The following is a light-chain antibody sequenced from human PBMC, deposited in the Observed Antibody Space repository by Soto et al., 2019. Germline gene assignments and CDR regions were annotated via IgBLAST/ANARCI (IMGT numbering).Light chain of an antibody. CDR1: SSDVGNYNF. J-gene: IGLJ3*02. V-gene: IGLV2-23*02. Sequence: QSVLTQPASVSGSPGQSITISCTGTSSDVGNYNFVSWYQQHPGKAPKLIIYEVSKRPSGLSNRFSGSKSGNTASLTISGLQTEDEADYYCCSFGGSRPYWVFGGGTKLTVL. CDR2: EVS. CDR3: CSFGGSRPYWV.